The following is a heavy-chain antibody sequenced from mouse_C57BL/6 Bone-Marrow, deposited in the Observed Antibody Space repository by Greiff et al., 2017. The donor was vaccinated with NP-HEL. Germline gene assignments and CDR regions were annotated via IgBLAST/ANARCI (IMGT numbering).Heavy chain of an antibody. Sequence: VQLKESGGGLVKPGGSLKLSCAASGFTFSSYAMSWVRQTPEKRLEWVATISDGGSYTYYPDNVKGRFTISRDNAKNNLYLQMSHLKSEDTAMYYCARDIPYYYGSSFYWYFDVWGTGTTVTVSS. D-gene: IGHD1-1*01. CDR3: ARDIPYYYGSSFYWYFDV. CDR1: GFTFSSYA. V-gene: IGHV5-4*01. CDR2: ISDGGSYT. J-gene: IGHJ1*03.